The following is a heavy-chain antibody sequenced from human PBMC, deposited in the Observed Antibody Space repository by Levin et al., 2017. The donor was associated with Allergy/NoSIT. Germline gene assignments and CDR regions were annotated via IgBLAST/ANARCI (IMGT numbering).Heavy chain of an antibody. V-gene: IGHV3-15*01. CDR2: INTIADGGTA. Sequence: LSLTCAASGFTLSNVRISWVRQAPGKGLEWVGHINTIADGGTADSAAPVKGRFIISRDDSKNTLYLQMNNLKTEDTAVYYCTTDSVVSRVWGRGTLVIVSS. CDR1: GFTLSNVR. CDR3: TTDSVVSRV. D-gene: IGHD2-15*01. J-gene: IGHJ4*02.